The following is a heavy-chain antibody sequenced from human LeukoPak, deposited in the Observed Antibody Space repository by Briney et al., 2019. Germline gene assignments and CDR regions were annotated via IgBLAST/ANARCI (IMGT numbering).Heavy chain of an antibody. CDR3: AREAHYDILTGFTRSDAFDI. V-gene: IGHV4-4*07. CDR2: IYTTGST. J-gene: IGHJ3*02. Sequence: PSETLSLTCTVSGGSISSYYWSWIRQPAGKGLEWIGRIYTTGSTNYNPSLKSRVTMSVDTSKNQFSLKLSSVTAADTAVYYCAREAHYDILTGFTRSDAFDIWGQGKMVTVSS. D-gene: IGHD3-9*01. CDR1: GGSISSYY.